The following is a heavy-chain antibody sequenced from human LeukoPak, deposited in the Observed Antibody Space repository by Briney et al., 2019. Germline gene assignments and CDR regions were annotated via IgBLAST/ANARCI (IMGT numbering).Heavy chain of an antibody. CDR2: IHHSGST. J-gene: IGHJ5*02. V-gene: IGHV4-30-2*01. D-gene: IGHD3-3*01. Sequence: SQTLSLTCAVSGGSISSGGYSWSWIRQPPGKGLEWIGYIHHSGSTYYNPSLKSRVTISVDRSKNQFSLKLSSVTAADTAVYYCARSKTWADFWSGYRFDPWGQGTLVTVSS. CDR3: ARSKTWADFWSGYRFDP. CDR1: GGSISSGGYS.